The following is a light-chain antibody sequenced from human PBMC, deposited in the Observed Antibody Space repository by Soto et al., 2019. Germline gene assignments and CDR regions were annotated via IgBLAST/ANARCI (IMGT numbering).Light chain of an antibody. V-gene: IGLV3-21*02. CDR1: NIGTKI. Sequence: SYELTQPPSVSVAPGQTARITCGGNNIGTKIVHWYQQKPGQAPILAVYDDRDRPSRISYRFSGSNSGNTATLTISRVEAADEADYSCQVWDSRGDEGVFGGGTQLTVL. CDR3: QVWDSRGDEGV. CDR2: DDR. J-gene: IGLJ3*02.